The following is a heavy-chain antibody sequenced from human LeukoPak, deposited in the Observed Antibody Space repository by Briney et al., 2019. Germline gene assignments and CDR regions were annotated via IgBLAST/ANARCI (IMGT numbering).Heavy chain of an antibody. D-gene: IGHD1-26*01. Sequence: PSETLPLTCAVSGYSISSGYYWGWIRQPPGKGLEWIGSIYHSGSTYYNPSLKSRVTISVDTSKNQFSLKLSSVTAADTAVYYCAGARVGATSGLDYWGQGTLVTVSS. CDR1: GYSISSGYY. CDR3: AGARVGATSGLDY. V-gene: IGHV4-38-2*01. CDR2: IYHSGST. J-gene: IGHJ4*02.